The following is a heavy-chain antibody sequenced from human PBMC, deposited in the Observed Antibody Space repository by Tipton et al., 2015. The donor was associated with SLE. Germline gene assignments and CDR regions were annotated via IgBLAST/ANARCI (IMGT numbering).Heavy chain of an antibody. V-gene: IGHV4-39*07. Sequence: WVRQPPGKGLEWIGSVSYLGSTSYNATLKSRVTISIDTSKKHFSLKLSSVTAADTAVYYCATSPLTLWGQGTLVTVSS. CDR3: ATSPLTL. CDR2: VSYLGST. J-gene: IGHJ4*02.